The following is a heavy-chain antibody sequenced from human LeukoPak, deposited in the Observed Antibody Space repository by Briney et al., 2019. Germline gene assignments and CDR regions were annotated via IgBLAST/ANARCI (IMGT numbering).Heavy chain of an antibody. D-gene: IGHD3-10*02. J-gene: IGHJ6*04. CDR1: GFTFSNYA. CDR3: AELGITMIGGV. CDR2: ISYDANDK. V-gene: IGHV3-30*04. Sequence: PWGSLRLSCAASGFTFSNYAMHWVRQAPGKGLEWVAVISYDANDKYYADSVKGRFTISRDNAKNSLYLQMNSLRAEDTAVYYCAELGITMIGGVWGKGTTVTISS.